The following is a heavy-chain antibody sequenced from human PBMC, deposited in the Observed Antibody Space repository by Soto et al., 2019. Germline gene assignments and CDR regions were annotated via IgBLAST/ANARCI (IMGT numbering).Heavy chain of an antibody. V-gene: IGHV1-69*02. D-gene: IGHD6-19*01. Sequence: GASVKVSCKVSGYTLTELSIHWVRQAPGKGLEWMGRIIPILGIANYAQKFQGRVTITADKSTSTAYMELSSLRSEDTAVYYCARTRIAVAGTLDWFDPWGQGTLVTVSS. CDR2: IIPILGIA. J-gene: IGHJ5*02. CDR1: GYTLTELS. CDR3: ARTRIAVAGTLDWFDP.